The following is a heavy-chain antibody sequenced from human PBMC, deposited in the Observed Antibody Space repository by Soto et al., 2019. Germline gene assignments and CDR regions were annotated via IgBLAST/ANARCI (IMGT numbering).Heavy chain of an antibody. Sequence: ASVKVSCKVSGYTLTELSMHWVRQAPGKGLEWMGGFDPEDGETSYAQKFQGRVTMTRDTSTSTVYMELSSLRSEDTAVYYCARGEATVTTQGAFDIWGQGTMVTVSS. V-gene: IGHV1-24*01. CDR2: FDPEDGET. CDR3: ARGEATVTTQGAFDI. CDR1: GYTLTELS. D-gene: IGHD4-17*01. J-gene: IGHJ3*02.